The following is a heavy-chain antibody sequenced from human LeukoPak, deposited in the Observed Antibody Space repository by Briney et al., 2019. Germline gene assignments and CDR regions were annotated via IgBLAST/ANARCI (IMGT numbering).Heavy chain of an antibody. J-gene: IGHJ3*02. Sequence: MTSETQSLTCTVSGGSVSSGSYDWSWIGQPPGKGLEWIGYIYYSGSTNYNPSLKSRVTISVDTSKNQFSLKLSSVTAADTAVYYCARFCGGDCYLFGAFDIWGQGTMVTVSS. CDR1: GGSVSSGSYD. D-gene: IGHD2-21*01. CDR2: IYYSGST. V-gene: IGHV4-61*01. CDR3: ARFCGGDCYLFGAFDI.